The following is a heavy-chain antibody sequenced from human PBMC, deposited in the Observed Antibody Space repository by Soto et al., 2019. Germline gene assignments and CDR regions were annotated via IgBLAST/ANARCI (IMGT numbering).Heavy chain of an antibody. CDR1: GFTFSSYW. Sequence: GGSLRLSCAASGFTFSSYWMSWVRQAPGKGLEWVANIKQDGSEKYYVDSVKGRFTISRDNAKNSLYLQMNSLRAEDTAVYYCARESSSGVDTAMVPDSSGYYYFQHWGQGTLVTVSS. J-gene: IGHJ1*01. V-gene: IGHV3-7*01. CDR2: IKQDGSEK. D-gene: IGHD3-22*01. CDR3: ARESSSGVDTAMVPDSSGYYYFQH.